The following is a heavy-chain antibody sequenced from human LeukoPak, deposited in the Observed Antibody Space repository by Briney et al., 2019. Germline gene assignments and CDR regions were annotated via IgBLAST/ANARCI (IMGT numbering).Heavy chain of an antibody. D-gene: IGHD3-22*01. J-gene: IGHJ4*02. V-gene: IGHV3-30*04. Sequence: GGSLRLSCAASGFTFNSYAMHWVRHAPGKGLEWVAVMSYDGSNKYNGDSVKGRFTISRDRSKNTLYLQMNSLRAEDTAVYYCARDLGDSSGYYYPPPVTLDYWGQGTLVTVSS. CDR1: GFTFNSYA. CDR2: MSYDGSNK. CDR3: ARDLGDSSGYYYPPPVTLDY.